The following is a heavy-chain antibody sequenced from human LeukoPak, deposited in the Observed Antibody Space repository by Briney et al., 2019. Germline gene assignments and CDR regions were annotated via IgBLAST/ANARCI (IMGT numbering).Heavy chain of an antibody. D-gene: IGHD6-6*01. Sequence: ASVKVSCKASGYTFTSYDINWVRQATGQGLEWMGWMNPNSGNTGYAQKFQGRVTMTRNTSISTAYMELSSLRSEDTAVYYCARDVAARPFYYYGMDVWGQGITVTVSS. CDR1: GYTFTSYD. V-gene: IGHV1-8*01. J-gene: IGHJ6*02. CDR2: MNPNSGNT. CDR3: ARDVAARPFYYYGMDV.